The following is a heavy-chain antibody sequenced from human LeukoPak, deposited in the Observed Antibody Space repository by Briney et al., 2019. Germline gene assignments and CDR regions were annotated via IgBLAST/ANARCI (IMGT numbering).Heavy chain of an antibody. V-gene: IGHV3-48*04. Sequence: GGSLRLSCAASGFTFSSYSMNWVRQAPGKGLEWVSYIRRGSSTTYYADSVKGRFTISRDNAKDTLYLQMNSLRAEDTAVYYCAKAALWFGELSHWGQGTLVTVSS. CDR2: IRRGSSTT. CDR1: GFTFSSYS. D-gene: IGHD3-10*01. CDR3: AKAALWFGELSH. J-gene: IGHJ4*02.